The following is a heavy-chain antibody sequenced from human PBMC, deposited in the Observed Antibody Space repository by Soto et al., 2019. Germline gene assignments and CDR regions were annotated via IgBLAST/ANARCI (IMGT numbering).Heavy chain of an antibody. Sequence: QVQLQESGPGLVKPSETLSLTCTVSGDSISRYYWSWIRLSPGKGLEWNGYIYYSGETNYNPSVKSPAIKSVDRTKNEFSLKLSSVPAADAAVEYCAGDQGGEVPRGSGRDVWGQGTTVPVSS. D-gene: IGHD3-10*01. CDR3: AGDQGGEVPRGSGRDV. CDR2: IYYSGET. V-gene: IGHV4-59*01. J-gene: IGHJ6*02. CDR1: GDSISRYY.